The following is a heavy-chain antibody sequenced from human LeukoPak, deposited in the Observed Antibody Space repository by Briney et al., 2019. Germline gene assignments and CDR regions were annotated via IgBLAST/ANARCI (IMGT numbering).Heavy chain of an antibody. CDR1: VYSFTTYW. V-gene: IGHV5-51*01. CDR2: IYPGDSDT. Sequence: NLGESLKISCKGSVYSFTTYWIGWVRQMPGKGLEWMGNIYPGDSDTRYSPSFQGQVTISADKSITTAYLQWSSLRASDTAIYYCARRWYDSGGYSRHFDYWGQGTLVTVPS. D-gene: IGHD3-22*01. J-gene: IGHJ4*02. CDR3: ARRWYDSGGYSRHFDY.